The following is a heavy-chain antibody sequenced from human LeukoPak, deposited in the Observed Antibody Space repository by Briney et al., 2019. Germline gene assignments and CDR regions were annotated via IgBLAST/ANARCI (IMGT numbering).Heavy chain of an antibody. V-gene: IGHV1-18*01. CDR3: ARGTGLKWELLPDDAFDI. CDR1: GYTFTSYG. D-gene: IGHD1-26*01. CDR2: ISAYNGNT. Sequence: ASVKVSCKASGYTFTSYGISWVRQAPGQGLEWTGWISAYNGNTNYAQKLQGRVTMTTDTSTSTAYMELRSLRSDDTAVYYCARGTGLKWELLPDDAFDIWGQGTMVTVSS. J-gene: IGHJ3*02.